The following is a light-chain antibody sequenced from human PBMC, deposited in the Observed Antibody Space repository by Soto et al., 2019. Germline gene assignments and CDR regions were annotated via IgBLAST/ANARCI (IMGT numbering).Light chain of an antibody. CDR3: QQAYSFPFT. J-gene: IGKJ3*01. CDR2: VAS. V-gene: IGKV1-12*01. CDR1: PDIRTW. Sequence: DIQLTQSPSSVSASVGDRVTITCRARPDIRTWLAWYQQKPGKAPKLRIYVASNLQSGVPSRFSGAGSGTYFNLTITSLQAEDFATYHWQQAYSFPFTFGPGTKVYGK.